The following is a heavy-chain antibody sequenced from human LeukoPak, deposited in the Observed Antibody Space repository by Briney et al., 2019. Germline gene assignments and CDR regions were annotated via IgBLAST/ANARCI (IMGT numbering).Heavy chain of an antibody. CDR3: ARWAVAALFDY. CDR1: GGSISSGSYY. V-gene: IGHV4-61*02. Sequence: SQTLSLTCTVSGGSISSGSYYWSWIRQPAGKGLEWIGRIYTSGSTYYNPSLKSRVTISVDTSKNQFSLKLSSVTAADTAVYYCARWAVAALFDYWGQGTLVTVSS. CDR2: IYTSGST. J-gene: IGHJ4*02. D-gene: IGHD6-19*01.